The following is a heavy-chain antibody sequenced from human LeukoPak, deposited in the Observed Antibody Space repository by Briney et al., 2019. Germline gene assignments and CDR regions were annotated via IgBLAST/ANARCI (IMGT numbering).Heavy chain of an antibody. Sequence: GASVQVSCLASGYTFTSYDIYWVRQATGQGLEWMGRMNPNSDDTNHAPKFQGRVTLTRDTSITTASMDLHSLTSDDTAIYYCARGDDGYTYWGQGTLVTVSS. V-gene: IGHV1-8*01. J-gene: IGHJ4*02. CDR2: MNPNSDDT. D-gene: IGHD5-24*01. CDR3: ARGDDGYTY. CDR1: GYTFTSYD.